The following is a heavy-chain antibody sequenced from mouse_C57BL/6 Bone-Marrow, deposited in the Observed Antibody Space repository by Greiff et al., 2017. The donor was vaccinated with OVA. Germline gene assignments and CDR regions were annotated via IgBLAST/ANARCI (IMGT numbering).Heavy chain of an antibody. D-gene: IGHD1-1*01. CDR1: GYTFTDYY. J-gene: IGHJ1*03. CDR3: AITTVVATGWYFDV. Sequence: QVQLQQSGAELVRPGASVKLSCKASGYTFTDYYINWVKQRPGQGLEWIARIYPGSGNTYYNEKFKGKATLTAETSSSTAYMQLSSLTSEDSAVYFCAITTVVATGWYFDVWGTGTTVTVSS. V-gene: IGHV1-76*01. CDR2: IYPGSGNT.